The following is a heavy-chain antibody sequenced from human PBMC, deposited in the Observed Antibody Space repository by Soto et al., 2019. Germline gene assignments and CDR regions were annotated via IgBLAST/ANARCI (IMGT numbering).Heavy chain of an antibody. CDR3: ARDRIKILGVVIHMSPDAFDI. CDR1: GYTFTSYY. J-gene: IGHJ3*02. Sequence: ASVKVSCKASGYTFTSYYMHWVRQAPGQGLEWMGIINPSGGSTSYAQKFQGRVTMTRDTSTSTVYMELSSLRSEDTAVYYCARDRIKILGVVIHMSPDAFDIWGQGTMVPVSS. CDR2: INPSGGST. D-gene: IGHD3-3*01. V-gene: IGHV1-46*03.